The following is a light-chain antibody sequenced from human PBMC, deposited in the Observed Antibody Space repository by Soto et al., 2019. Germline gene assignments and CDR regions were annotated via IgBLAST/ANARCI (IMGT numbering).Light chain of an antibody. CDR3: QQYYSYPIT. CDR2: AAS. J-gene: IGKJ5*01. CDR1: QGISSY. V-gene: IGKV1-8*01. Sequence: AIRMTQSPSSLSASTGDRVTITCRASQGISSYLAWYQQKPGKAPKLLIYAASTLQSGVPSRFSGRGSGTDFTLSISCLQSEDFATYYCQQYYSYPITFGQGTRLVIK.